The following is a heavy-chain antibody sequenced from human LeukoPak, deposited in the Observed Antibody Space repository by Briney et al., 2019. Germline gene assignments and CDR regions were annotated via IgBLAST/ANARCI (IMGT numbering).Heavy chain of an antibody. D-gene: IGHD6-13*01. CDR3: ARHKPSSSWYWREYYFDY. V-gene: IGHV5-51*01. Sequence: RGESLKISCKGSGYSFTSYWIGWVRQMPGKGLEWMGIIYPGDSDTRYSPSFQGQVTISADKSISTAYLQWSSLKASDTAMYYCARHKPSSSWYWREYYFDYWGQGTLVTVSS. CDR2: IYPGDSDT. J-gene: IGHJ4*02. CDR1: GYSFTSYW.